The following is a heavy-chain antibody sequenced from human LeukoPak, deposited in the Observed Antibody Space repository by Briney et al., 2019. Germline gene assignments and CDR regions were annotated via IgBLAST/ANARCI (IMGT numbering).Heavy chain of an antibody. CDR3: VWVVNAAYYFDY. V-gene: IGHV1-18*01. J-gene: IGHJ4*02. CDR2: ISAYNGNT. Sequence: ASVKVSCKASGYTFTSYGISWVRQAPGQGLERMGWISAYNGNTNYAQKLQGRVTMTTDTSTSTAYMELRSLRSDDTAVYYCVWVVNAAYYFDYWGQGTLVTVSS. D-gene: IGHD4-23*01. CDR1: GYTFTSYG.